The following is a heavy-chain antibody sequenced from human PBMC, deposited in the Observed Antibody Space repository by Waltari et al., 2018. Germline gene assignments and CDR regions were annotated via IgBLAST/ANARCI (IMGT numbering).Heavy chain of an antibody. CDR1: GFTFDNYA. CDR2: IMWNSQSI. D-gene: IGHD1-1*01. V-gene: IGHV3-9*01. Sequence: EAQLVESGGGLIQPGRSLRLSCAASGFTFDNYAMHWVREVPGKGLGWVASIMWNSQSIGYAESVKGRFTISRDNAKKSLYLQMNSVRVEDTALYYCTNLDDFLDVWGQGTTVTVSS. CDR3: TNLDDFLDV. J-gene: IGHJ6*02.